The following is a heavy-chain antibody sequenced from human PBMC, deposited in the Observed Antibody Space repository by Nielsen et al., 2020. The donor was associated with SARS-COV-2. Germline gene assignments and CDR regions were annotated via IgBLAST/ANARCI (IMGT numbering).Heavy chain of an antibody. J-gene: IGHJ6*02. CDR2: IYSGGST. CDR3: ARDAARRYYYGMDV. D-gene: IGHD6-6*01. Sequence: WIRQPPGKGLEWVSVIYSGGSTYYADSVKGRFTISRHNSKNTLYLQMNSLRAEDTAVYYCARDAARRYYYGMDVWGQGTTVTVSS. V-gene: IGHV3-53*01.